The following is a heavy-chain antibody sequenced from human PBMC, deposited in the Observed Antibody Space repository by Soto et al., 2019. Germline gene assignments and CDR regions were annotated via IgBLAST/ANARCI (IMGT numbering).Heavy chain of an antibody. CDR3: VEGATTPSEYDYGMDV. J-gene: IGHJ6*02. V-gene: IGHV5-51*07. D-gene: IGHD5-12*01. CDR2: IYPGDSDT. CDR1: GCSYTSHG. Sequence: QTRSGKGRGCSYTSHGIGWLQQKTGKGLEWMGIIYPGDSDTRYSPSFQGQVTISADKSISTAYLQWSSLKASDTAMYYCVEGATTPSEYDYGMDVWGQGTTVTVSS.